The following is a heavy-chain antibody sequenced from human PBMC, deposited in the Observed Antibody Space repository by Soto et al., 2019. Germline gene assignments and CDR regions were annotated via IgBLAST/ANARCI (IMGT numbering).Heavy chain of an antibody. CDR2: TYYRSQWFY. CDR1: GDNVSSNTAA. CDR3: VRGWAFPI. V-gene: IGHV6-1*01. J-gene: IGHJ3*02. Sequence: QVQLQQSGPGLVKPSQTLSLTCAISGDNVSSNTAAWNWIRQSPSRGLEWLGRTYYRSQWFYDYAVSVEGRITINPDTSKNQFSLHLHSVNPEDTAVYYCVRGWAFPIWGQGTLVTVSS.